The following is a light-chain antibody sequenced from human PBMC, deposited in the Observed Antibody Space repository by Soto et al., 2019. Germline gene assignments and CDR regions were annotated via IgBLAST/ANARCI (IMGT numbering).Light chain of an antibody. CDR2: EVT. V-gene: IGLV2-23*02. CDR1: SSDIANYNL. CDR3: CSYAGSDTYV. Sequence: QSVLTQPASVSGSPGQSITISCTGTSSDIANYNLVSWYQQHPGKAPKLMIYEVTKRPSGVSNRFSGSKSGNTASLTITGLQAEDEADSYCCSYAGSDTYVFATGTKVTVL. J-gene: IGLJ1*01.